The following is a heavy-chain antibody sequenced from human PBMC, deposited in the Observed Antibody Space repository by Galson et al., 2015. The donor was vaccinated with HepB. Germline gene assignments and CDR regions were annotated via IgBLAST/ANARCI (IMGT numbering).Heavy chain of an antibody. Sequence: SVKVSCKASGGTFSSYAISWVRQAPGQGLEWMGGIIPIFGTANYAQKFQGRVTITADESTSTAYMELSSLRSEDTAVYYCARVEETMVRDYYGMDVWGQGTTVTVSS. V-gene: IGHV1-69*13. CDR1: GGTFSSYA. D-gene: IGHD4/OR15-4a*01. CDR2: IIPIFGTA. CDR3: ARVEETMVRDYYGMDV. J-gene: IGHJ6*02.